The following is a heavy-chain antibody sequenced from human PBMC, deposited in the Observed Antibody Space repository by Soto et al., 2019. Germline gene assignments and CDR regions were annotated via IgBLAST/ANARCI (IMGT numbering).Heavy chain of an antibody. V-gene: IGHV4-59*08. J-gene: IGHJ5*02. CDR1: GGSISSYY. D-gene: IGHD3-22*01. CDR2: VYYTGTT. CDR3: ARLGGYYQSLDT. Sequence: SETLCLTCTVSGGSISSYYWSWIRQPPGKGLEWIGYVYYTGTTTYSPSLKSRVTISVDTSMNQISLKLSSVTAADTAFYYCARLGGYYQSLDTWGQGTLVTVSS.